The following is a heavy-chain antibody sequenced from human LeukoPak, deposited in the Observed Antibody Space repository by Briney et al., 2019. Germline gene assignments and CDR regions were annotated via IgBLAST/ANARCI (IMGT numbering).Heavy chain of an antibody. V-gene: IGHV3-30*04. CDR2: ISYDGSNK. CDR1: GFTFSSYA. CDR3: ARSHGDYGYFDY. Sequence: QPGRSLRLSCAASGFTFSSYAMHWVRQAPGKGLEWVAVISYDGSNKYYADSVKGRFTISRDNYKNTLCLQMNSLRAEDTAVYYCARSHGDYGYFDYWGQGTLVTVSS. D-gene: IGHD4-17*01. J-gene: IGHJ4*02.